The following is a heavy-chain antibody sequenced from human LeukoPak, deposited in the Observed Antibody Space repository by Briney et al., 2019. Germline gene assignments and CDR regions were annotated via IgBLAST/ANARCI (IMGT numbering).Heavy chain of an antibody. CDR1: GGSISSYY. V-gene: IGHV4-59*01. CDR3: ARDKGGYSSAWVFDY. Sequence: SETLSLTCTVSGGSISSYYWSWIRQPPGKGPEYIGFIHFSGSTNYNPSLANRVTISADTSTNQFSLRLESVTAADTAVYYCARDKGGYSSAWVFDYWGQGTLVTVSS. J-gene: IGHJ4*02. D-gene: IGHD6-19*01. CDR2: IHFSGST.